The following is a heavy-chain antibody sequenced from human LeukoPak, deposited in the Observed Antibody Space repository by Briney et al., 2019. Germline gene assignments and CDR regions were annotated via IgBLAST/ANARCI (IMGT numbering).Heavy chain of an antibody. CDR1: EFTINDYW. J-gene: IGHJ4*02. V-gene: IGHV3-7*03. CDR3: ARLHSFDL. Sequence: GGSLGLSCAASEFTINDYWMSWVRQAPGKGLECVAIIKHDGSETIYGDSVKGRFSISRDNAKSLLYLQMNSLRAEDTAVYYCARLHSFDLWGQGTLVTVSS. CDR2: IKHDGSET.